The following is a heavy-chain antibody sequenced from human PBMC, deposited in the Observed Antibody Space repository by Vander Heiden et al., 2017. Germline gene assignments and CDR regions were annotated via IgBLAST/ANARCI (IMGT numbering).Heavy chain of an antibody. CDR2: INQSGST. D-gene: IGHD6-6*01. V-gene: IGHV4-34*01. J-gene: IGHJ6*02. CDR1: GGSFSGYS. CDR3: ARGRHSSSTYNYYYYGMDV. Sequence: QVQLQQWGAGLLTPSETLSLTCAVYGGSFSGYSWSWIRQPPGKGLAWIGEINQSGSTNYNPSLKSRVTISVDTSKNQFSLNLSSVTAADTAVYYCARGRHSSSTYNYYYYGMDVWGQGTTVTVSS.